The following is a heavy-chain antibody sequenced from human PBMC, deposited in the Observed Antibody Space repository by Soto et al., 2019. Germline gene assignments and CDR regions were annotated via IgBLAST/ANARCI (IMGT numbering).Heavy chain of an antibody. V-gene: IGHV4-39*01. CDR1: GGSISRTSYY. CDR2: IYYSGST. Sequence: QLQLQESGPGLVKPSETLSLTCTVSGGSISRTSYYWGWIRQPPGKGLEWIGSIYYSGSTYYNPSLKSRVTISVDTPKNQVSLRLSCVTAADTAVYYCARNPTPLYSNGVDVWGQGTTVTVSS. J-gene: IGHJ6*02. CDR3: ARNPTPLYSNGVDV.